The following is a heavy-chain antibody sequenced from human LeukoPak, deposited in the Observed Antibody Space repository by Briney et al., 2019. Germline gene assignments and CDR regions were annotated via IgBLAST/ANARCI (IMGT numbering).Heavy chain of an antibody. V-gene: IGHV4-59*12. CDR1: GGSISSYY. J-gene: IGHJ4*02. CDR3: ARVSGIAAAGTIRAFDY. CDR2: IYYSGST. D-gene: IGHD6-13*01. Sequence: SETLSLTCTVSGGSISSYYWSWIRQPPGKGLEWIGYIYYSGSTNYNPSLKSRVTISVDTSKNQFSLKLSSVTAADTAVYYCARVSGIAAAGTIRAFDYWGQGTLVTVSS.